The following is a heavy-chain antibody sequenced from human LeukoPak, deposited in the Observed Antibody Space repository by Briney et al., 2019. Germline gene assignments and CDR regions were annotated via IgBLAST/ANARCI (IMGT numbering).Heavy chain of an antibody. V-gene: IGHV4-59*01. CDR1: GGSISSYY. CDR2: IYYSGST. CDR3: ARSAGGDSGYDVYFDY. J-gene: IGHJ4*02. Sequence: SETLSLTCTVSGGSISSYYWSWIRQPPGKGLEWIGYIYYSGSTNYNPSLKSRVTISVDTSKNQFSLKLSSVTAADTAVYYCARSAGGDSGYDVYFDYWGQGTLVTVSS. D-gene: IGHD5-12*01.